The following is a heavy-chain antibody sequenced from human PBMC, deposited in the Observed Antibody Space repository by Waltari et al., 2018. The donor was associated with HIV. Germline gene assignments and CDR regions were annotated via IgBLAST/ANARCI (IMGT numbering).Heavy chain of an antibody. CDR1: GFTFSSYA. CDR3: ARDSPAFSRGTEELDY. CDR2: IWHDANNQ. D-gene: IGHD2-2*01. V-gene: IGHV3-33*01. J-gene: IGHJ4*02. Sequence: QVQLVESGGGVVQPGKSLRLSCAASGFTFSSYAMPWVRQAPGKGREWVAVIWHDANNQYYADSVQGRFTISRDNSKNTLYLQMNSLRAEDTALYYCARDSPAFSRGTEELDYWGQGTLVTVSS.